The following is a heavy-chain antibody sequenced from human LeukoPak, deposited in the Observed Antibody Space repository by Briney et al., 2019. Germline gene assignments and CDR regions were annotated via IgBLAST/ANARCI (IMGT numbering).Heavy chain of an antibody. J-gene: IGHJ3*02. CDR1: GYSFTSYW. CDR3: ASRKGGGSYYESNAFDI. Sequence: GESLKISCKGSGYSFTSYWIGWVRQMPGKGLEWMGIIYPGDSDTRYSPSFQGQVTMSADKSISTAYLQWSSLRASDTAMYYCASRKGGGSYYESNAFDIWGQGTMVTVSS. CDR2: IYPGDSDT. D-gene: IGHD1-26*01. V-gene: IGHV5-51*01.